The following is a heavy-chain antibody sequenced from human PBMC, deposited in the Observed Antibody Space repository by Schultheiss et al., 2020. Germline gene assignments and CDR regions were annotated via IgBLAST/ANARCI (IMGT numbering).Heavy chain of an antibody. Sequence: GGSLRLSCAASGFPFSSYGMHWVRQAPGKGLEWVAAIWYDGSYKYNADSVKGRFTISRDNSKNTLYLHMNTLRAEDTAVYYCARVKVPYCSSTTCISLDYWGQGTLVTVSS. CDR2: IWYDGSYK. CDR1: GFPFSSYG. J-gene: IGHJ4*02. CDR3: ARVKVPYCSSTTCISLDY. V-gene: IGHV3-33*08. D-gene: IGHD2-2*01.